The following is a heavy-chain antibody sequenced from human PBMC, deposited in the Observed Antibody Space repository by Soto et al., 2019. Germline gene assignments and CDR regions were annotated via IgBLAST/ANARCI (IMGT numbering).Heavy chain of an antibody. D-gene: IGHD4-17*01. CDR3: ARYPYGDYFDAFDI. CDR1: GGSISSYY. J-gene: IGHJ3*02. V-gene: IGHV4-59*01. CDR2: IYYSGST. Sequence: QVQLQESGPGLVKPSETLSLTCTVSGGSISSYYWSWIRQPPGKGLEWIGYIYYSGSTNYNPSLKSRVTISVDTSKTQFSLKLSSVTAADTAVYYCARYPYGDYFDAFDIWGQGTMVTVSS.